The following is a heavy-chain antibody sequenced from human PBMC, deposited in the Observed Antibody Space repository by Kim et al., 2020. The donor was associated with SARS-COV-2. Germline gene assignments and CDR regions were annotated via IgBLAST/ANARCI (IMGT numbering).Heavy chain of an antibody. J-gene: IGHJ1*01. D-gene: IGHD3-10*01. CDR2: INPSGDTT. Sequence: ASVKVSCKTSGFTFTTYYIHWVRQAPGQGLEWMGLINPSGDTTYAQEFRGRVAMTRDTSTSTVYMDLSSLRSEDTAVYYCARDMNSENYYKGYFQHWGQGTLVTVSS. V-gene: IGHV1-46*01. CDR3: ARDMNSENYYKGYFQH. CDR1: GFTFTTYY.